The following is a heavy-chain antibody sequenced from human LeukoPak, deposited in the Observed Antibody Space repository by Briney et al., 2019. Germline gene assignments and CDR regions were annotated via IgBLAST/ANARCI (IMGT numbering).Heavy chain of an antibody. Sequence: PGGSLRLSCAASGFTFSSYGMHWVRQAPGKGLEWVAVIWYDGSNKYYADSVKGRFTISRDNSKNTLYLQMDSLRAEDTAVYYCAKARYNSGWYGLDPWGQGTLVTVSS. V-gene: IGHV3-33*06. CDR3: AKARYNSGWYGLDP. D-gene: IGHD6-19*01. J-gene: IGHJ5*02. CDR1: GFTFSSYG. CDR2: IWYDGSNK.